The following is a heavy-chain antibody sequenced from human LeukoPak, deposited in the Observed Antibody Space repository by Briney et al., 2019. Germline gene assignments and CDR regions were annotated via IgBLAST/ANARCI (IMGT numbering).Heavy chain of an antibody. J-gene: IGHJ4*02. CDR3: AVAARPTRSPSNY. CDR2: INHSGST. Sequence: PSETPSLTCAVYGGSFSGYYWSWIRQPPGKGLEWIGEINHSGSTNYNPSLKSRVTISVDTSKNQFSLKLSSVTAADTAVYYCAVAARPTRSPSNYWGQGTLVTVSS. V-gene: IGHV4-34*01. CDR1: GGSFSGYY. D-gene: IGHD6-6*01.